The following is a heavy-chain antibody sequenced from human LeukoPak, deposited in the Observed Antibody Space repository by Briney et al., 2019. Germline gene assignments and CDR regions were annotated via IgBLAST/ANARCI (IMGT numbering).Heavy chain of an antibody. Sequence: ASVKVSCKASSYTFTNFGVSWVRQAPGQGLEWMGWISVYNGNTNYAQKLQDRVTMTSDTSTSTVYMELRSLRSDDTAVYYRASGSNSWTADAFDLWGQGTMVTVSS. CDR2: ISVYNGNT. CDR3: ASGSNSWTADAFDL. V-gene: IGHV1-18*01. CDR1: SYTFTNFG. D-gene: IGHD2-2*01. J-gene: IGHJ3*01.